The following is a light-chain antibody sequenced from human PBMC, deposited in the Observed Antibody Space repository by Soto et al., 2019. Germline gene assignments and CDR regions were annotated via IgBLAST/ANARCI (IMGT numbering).Light chain of an antibody. J-gene: IGKJ1*01. Sequence: IVLPQSPGTLSLSPGERATLSCRASQSVSSSYLAWYQQKPGQAPRLLIEGASSRATGIPDRFSGSGAETDFTLTISRLEPEDLAVYYCQQYGTSPRTFGQGTKVDI. CDR2: GAS. CDR1: QSVSSSY. V-gene: IGKV3-20*01. CDR3: QQYGTSPRT.